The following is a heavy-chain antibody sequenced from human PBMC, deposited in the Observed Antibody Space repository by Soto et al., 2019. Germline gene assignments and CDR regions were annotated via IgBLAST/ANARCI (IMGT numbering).Heavy chain of an antibody. Sequence: GASVKVSCKASGGTFSSYTISWVRQAPGQGLEWMGRIIPILGIANYAQKFQGRVTITADKSTSTAYMGLSSLRSEDTAVYYCARDLNHGLCDYWGQGTLVTVSS. J-gene: IGHJ4*02. CDR2: IIPILGIA. V-gene: IGHV1-69*04. CDR1: GGTFSSYT. D-gene: IGHD3-10*01. CDR3: ARDLNHGLCDY.